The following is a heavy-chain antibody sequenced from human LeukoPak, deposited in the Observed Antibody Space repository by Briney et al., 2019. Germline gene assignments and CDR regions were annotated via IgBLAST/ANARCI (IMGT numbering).Heavy chain of an antibody. D-gene: IGHD6-19*01. CDR1: GFTFSRYW. J-gene: IGHJ4*02. CDR2: INQDGSEK. CDR3: ARGRSSVDY. V-gene: IGHV3-7*01. Sequence: GGSLRLSCEVSGFTFSRYWMSWVRQVPGKGLEWVANINQDGSEKYYVDSVKGRFTMSRDNAKNLLYLQMNSLRAEDRAVYYCARGRSSVDYWGQGTLVTVSS.